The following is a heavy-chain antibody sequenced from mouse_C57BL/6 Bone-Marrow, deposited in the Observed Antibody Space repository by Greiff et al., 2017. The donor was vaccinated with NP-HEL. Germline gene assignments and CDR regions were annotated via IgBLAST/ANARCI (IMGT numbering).Heavy chain of an antibody. Sequence: QVQLQQSGAELARPGASVKLSCKASGYTFTSYGISWVKQRTGQGLEWIGEIYPRSGNTYYNEKFKGKATLTADKSSSTAYMELRSLTSEDSAVYFCAKVYSTTGYFDYWGQGTTLTVSS. CDR3: AKVYSTTGYFDY. J-gene: IGHJ2*01. CDR1: GYTFTSYG. V-gene: IGHV1-81*01. D-gene: IGHD2-5*01. CDR2: IYPRSGNT.